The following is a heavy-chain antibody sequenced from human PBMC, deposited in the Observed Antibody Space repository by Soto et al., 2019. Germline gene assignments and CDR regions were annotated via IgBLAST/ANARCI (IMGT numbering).Heavy chain of an antibody. CDR3: ARDWYYDFWSGYLMSTSYYMDV. J-gene: IGHJ6*03. V-gene: IGHV3-74*01. D-gene: IGHD3-3*01. Sequence: GGSLRLSCAASGFTFSSYWMHWVRQAPGKGLVWVSRINSDGSSTSYADSVKGRFTISRDNAKNTLYLQMNSLRAEDTAVYYCARDWYYDFWSGYLMSTSYYMDVWGKGTTVTVSS. CDR2: INSDGSST. CDR1: GFTFSSYW.